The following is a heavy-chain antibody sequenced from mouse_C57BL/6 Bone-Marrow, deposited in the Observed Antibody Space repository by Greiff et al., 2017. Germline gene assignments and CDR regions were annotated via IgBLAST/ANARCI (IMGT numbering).Heavy chain of an antibody. CDR2: IRNKANGYTN. V-gene: IGHV7-3*01. CDR1: GFTFTDYY. J-gene: IGHJ4*01. Sequence: DVKLVESGGGLVQPGGSLSLSCAASGFTFTDYYMSWVRQPPGKALEWLGFIRNKANGYTNEYSASVMGRFTISRDKSQSILYLQMNALRAEDSATYYCARYKGGYYAMDYWGQGTSVTVSS. CDR3: ARYKGGYYAMDY.